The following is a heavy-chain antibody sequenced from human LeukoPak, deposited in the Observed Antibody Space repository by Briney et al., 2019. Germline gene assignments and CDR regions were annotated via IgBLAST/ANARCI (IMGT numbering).Heavy chain of an antibody. J-gene: IGHJ5*02. D-gene: IGHD2-21*02. CDR3: ARGLVVTARPRVNWFDP. V-gene: IGHV4-39*07. CDR1: GGSISSTTAY. CDR2: VFYSGST. Sequence: KPSETLSLTCTVSGGSISSTTAYWAWIRQPPGKGLEWIGSVFYSGSTNYNPSLKSRVTISVDTSKNQFSLKLSSVTAADTAVYYCARGLVVTARPRVNWFDPWGQGTLVTVSS.